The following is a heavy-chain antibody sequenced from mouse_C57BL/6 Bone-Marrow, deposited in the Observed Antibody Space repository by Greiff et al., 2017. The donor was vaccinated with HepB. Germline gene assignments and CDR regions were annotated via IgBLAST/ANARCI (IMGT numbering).Heavy chain of an antibody. CDR1: GYSITSGYY. J-gene: IGHJ3*01. Sequence: EVKLMESGPGLVKPSQSLSLTCSVTGYSITSGYYWNWIRQFPGNKLEWMGYLSYDGSNNYNPSLKNRISITRDTSTNQFFLKLNSVTTEDTATYYCAFYGNYAAYWGQGTLVTVSA. D-gene: IGHD2-1*01. CDR3: AFYGNYAAY. V-gene: IGHV3-6*01. CDR2: LSYDGSN.